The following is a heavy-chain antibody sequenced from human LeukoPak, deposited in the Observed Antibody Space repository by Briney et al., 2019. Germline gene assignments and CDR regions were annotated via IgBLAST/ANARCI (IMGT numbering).Heavy chain of an antibody. CDR2: ISSGSTI. CDR1: GFTFNSYE. D-gene: IGHD1-26*01. Sequence: SGGSLRLSCEASGFTFNSYEMNWVRQAPGKGLEWVSYISSGSTIYYGDSVKGRFTISRDNAKNSLYLQMNSLRAEDTAVYYCARVGLLGATAQFDYWGQGTLVTVSS. CDR3: ARVGLLGATAQFDY. V-gene: IGHV3-48*03. J-gene: IGHJ4*02.